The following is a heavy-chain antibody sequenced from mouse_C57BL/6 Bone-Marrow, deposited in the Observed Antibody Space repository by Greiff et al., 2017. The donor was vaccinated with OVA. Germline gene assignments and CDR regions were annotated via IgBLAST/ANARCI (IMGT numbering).Heavy chain of an antibody. Sequence: QVQLQQPGAELVKPGASVKMSCKASGYTFTSYWITWVKQRPGQGLEWLGDIYPGSGSTNYNEKFKSKATLTVDTSSSTAYMQLSSLTSEESAVYDCARDGGYDFDYWGQGTTRTVSS. CDR2: IYPGSGST. D-gene: IGHD2-3*01. CDR3: ARDGGYDFDY. CDR1: GYTFTSYW. V-gene: IGHV1-55*01. J-gene: IGHJ2*01.